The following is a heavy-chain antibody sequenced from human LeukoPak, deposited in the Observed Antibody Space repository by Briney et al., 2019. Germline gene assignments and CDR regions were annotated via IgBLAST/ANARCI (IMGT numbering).Heavy chain of an antibody. CDR2: IASGGGFK. D-gene: IGHD3-22*01. CDR1: GFPFSDFH. CDR3: ARVRPGSSGSYYRTS. V-gene: IGHV3-11*04. J-gene: IGHJ4*02. Sequence: GGSLRLSCVGAGFPFSDFHMSWIRQAPGKGLEWVSYIASGGGFKYYADSVKGRFSISRDDSKNSVFLQMNSLRVEDTAVYYCARVRPGSSGSYYRTSWGQGTLVTAYS.